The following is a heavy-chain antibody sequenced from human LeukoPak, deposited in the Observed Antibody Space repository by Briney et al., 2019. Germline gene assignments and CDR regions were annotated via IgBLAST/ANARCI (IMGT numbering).Heavy chain of an antibody. J-gene: IGHJ5*02. D-gene: IGHD3-22*01. V-gene: IGHV1-69*04. CDR3: AREGYYDSSGYSGWFDP. CDR1: GGTFSSYA. CDR2: IIPILGIA. Sequence: ASVKVSCKASGGTFSSYAISWVRRAPGQGLEWMGRIIPILGIANYAQKFQGRVTITADKSTSTAYMELSSLRSEDTAVYYCAREGYYDSSGYSGWFDPWGQGTLVTVSS.